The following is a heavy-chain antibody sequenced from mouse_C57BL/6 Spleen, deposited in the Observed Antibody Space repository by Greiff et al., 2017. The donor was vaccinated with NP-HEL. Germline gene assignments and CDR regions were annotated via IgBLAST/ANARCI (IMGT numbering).Heavy chain of an antibody. CDR3: AKHGYDYDDYYAMDY. Sequence: VQLQQSGPGLVAPSQSLSITCTVSGFSLTSYGVDWVSQPPGKGLEWMGVIWGGGSTNYNSALMSRMSISKDNSKSQVFLKMNSLQTDDTAMYYCAKHGYDYDDYYAMDYWGQGTSVTVSS. J-gene: IGHJ4*01. D-gene: IGHD2-4*01. CDR1: GFSLTSYG. CDR2: IWGGGST. V-gene: IGHV2-9*01.